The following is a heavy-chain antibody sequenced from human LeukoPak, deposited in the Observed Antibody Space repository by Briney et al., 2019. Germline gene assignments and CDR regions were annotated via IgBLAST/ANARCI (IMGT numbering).Heavy chain of an antibody. D-gene: IGHD6-13*01. CDR2: IDTAGDT. CDR1: GFTLSNYD. Sequence: GGSLRLSCAASGFTLSNYDMHWVRQVTGKGLEWVSAIDTAGDTYYPGSVKGRFTISRENAKNSLYLQMNSLRAGDTAVYYCARGAVLGSSNWYNWFDPWGQGTLVTVSS. V-gene: IGHV3-13*01. CDR3: ARGAVLGSSNWYNWFDP. J-gene: IGHJ5*02.